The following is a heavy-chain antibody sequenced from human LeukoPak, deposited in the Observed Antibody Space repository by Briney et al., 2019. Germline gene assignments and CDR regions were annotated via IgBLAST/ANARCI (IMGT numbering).Heavy chain of an antibody. V-gene: IGHV3-30*03. D-gene: IGHD6-19*01. J-gene: IGHJ6*03. CDR2: ISYDGSNK. Sequence: GGSLRLSCAASGFTFSSYGMHWVRQAPGKGLEWVAVISYDGSNKYYADSVKGRFTISRDNSKNTLYLQMNSLRAEDTAVYYCARGAVAMVGSYYMDVWGKGTTVTVSS. CDR1: GFTFSSYG. CDR3: ARGAVAMVGSYYMDV.